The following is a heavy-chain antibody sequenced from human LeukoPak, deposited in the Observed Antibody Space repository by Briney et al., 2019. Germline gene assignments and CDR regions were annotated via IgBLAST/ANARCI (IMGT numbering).Heavy chain of an antibody. CDR3: AREKVEWFGELLSYNWFDP. CDR1: GGSISSYY. J-gene: IGHJ5*02. D-gene: IGHD3-10*01. V-gene: IGHV4-59*01. CDR2: IYYSGST. Sequence: SETLSLTCTVSGGSISSYYWSWIRQPPGKGLEWIGYIYYSGSTNYNPSLKSRVTISVDTSTNQFSLKLSSVTAADTAVYYCAREKVEWFGELLSYNWFDPWGQGTLVTVSS.